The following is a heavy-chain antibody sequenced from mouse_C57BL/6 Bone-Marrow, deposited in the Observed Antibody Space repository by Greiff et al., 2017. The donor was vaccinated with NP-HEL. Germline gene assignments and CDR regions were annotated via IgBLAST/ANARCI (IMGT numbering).Heavy chain of an antibody. CDR1: GFTFSDYY. D-gene: IGHD2-1*01. V-gene: IGHV5-16*01. CDR2: INYDGSST. J-gene: IGHJ1*03. Sequence: EVQLVESDGGLVQPGSSMKLSCTASGFTFSDYYMAWVRQVPDKGLEWVANINYDGSSTYYLDSLKSRFIISRDNAKNILYLQMSSLKSEDTATDYCARERDLPWYFDVWGTGTTVTVSS. CDR3: ARERDLPWYFDV.